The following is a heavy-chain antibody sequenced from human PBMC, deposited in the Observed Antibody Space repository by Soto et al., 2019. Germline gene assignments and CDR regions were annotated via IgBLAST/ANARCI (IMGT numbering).Heavy chain of an antibody. J-gene: IGHJ6*02. CDR2: IDHSEST. V-gene: IGHV4-34*01. CDR1: GGSFSGYY. CDR3: ANYFDRADGMDV. Sequence: SETLSLTFGVYGGSFSGYYWSWIRQPPGRGLEWIGEIDHSESTNYNPSLKSRVTISIDASKNQFSLKLSSVTAADTAVYYCANYFDRADGMDVWGQGTTVTVSS. D-gene: IGHD3-22*01.